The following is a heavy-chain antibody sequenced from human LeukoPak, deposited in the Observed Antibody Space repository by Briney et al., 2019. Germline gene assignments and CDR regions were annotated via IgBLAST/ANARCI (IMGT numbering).Heavy chain of an antibody. Sequence: PSETLSLTCTVSGGSISSYYWSWIRQPPGKGLEWIGYIYYSGSTNYNPSLKSRVTISVDTSKNQFSLKLSSVTAADTAVYYCASDGEYSSSSAPYYYYYMDVWGKGTTVTVSS. V-gene: IGHV4-59*08. J-gene: IGHJ6*03. CDR1: GGSISSYY. CDR3: ASDGEYSSSSAPYYYYYMDV. D-gene: IGHD6-6*01. CDR2: IYYSGST.